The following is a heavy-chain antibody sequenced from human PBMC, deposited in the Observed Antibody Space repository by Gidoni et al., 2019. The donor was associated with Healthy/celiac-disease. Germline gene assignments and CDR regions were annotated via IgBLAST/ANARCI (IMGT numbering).Heavy chain of an antibody. J-gene: IGHJ4*02. CDR2: IRYDGSNK. CDR3: AKDRYYAFDY. D-gene: IGHD1-26*01. Sequence: QVQLVESGGGVVQPGGSLRLSCAASGLTFSSYGMHWVRQAPGKGLEWVAFIRYDGSNKYYADSVKGRFTISRDNSKNTLYLQMNSLRAEDTAVYYCAKDRYYAFDYWGQGTLVTVSS. V-gene: IGHV3-30*02. CDR1: GLTFSSYG.